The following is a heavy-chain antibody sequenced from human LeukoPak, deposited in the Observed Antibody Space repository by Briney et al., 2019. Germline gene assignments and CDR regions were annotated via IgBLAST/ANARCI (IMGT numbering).Heavy chain of an antibody. CDR1: GGTFSSYA. V-gene: IGHV1-18*01. Sequence: ASVKVSCKASGGTFSSYAISWVRQAPGQGLEWMGWISAYNGNTNYAQKLQGRVTMTTDTSTSTAYMELRSLRSDDTAVYYCARLGSGYDYAYFDYWGQGTLVTVSS. D-gene: IGHD5-12*01. CDR2: ISAYNGNT. J-gene: IGHJ4*02. CDR3: ARLGSGYDYAYFDY.